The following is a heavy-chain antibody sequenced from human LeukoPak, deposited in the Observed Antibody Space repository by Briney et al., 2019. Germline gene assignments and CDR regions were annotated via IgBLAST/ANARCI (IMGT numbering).Heavy chain of an antibody. CDR1: GYTLTELS. CDR2: FDPEDGET. CDR3: AKAPHYGGFDY. Sequence: ASVKVSCKVSGYTLTELSMHWVRQASGKGLEWMGGFDPEDGETIYAQKFQGRVTMTEDTSTDTAYMELSRLSSEDTAVYYCAKAPHYGGFDYWGQGTLVTVSS. D-gene: IGHD3-16*01. J-gene: IGHJ4*02. V-gene: IGHV1-24*01.